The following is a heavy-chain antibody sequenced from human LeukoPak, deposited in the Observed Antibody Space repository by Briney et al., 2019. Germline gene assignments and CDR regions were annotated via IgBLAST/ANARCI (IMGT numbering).Heavy chain of an antibody. D-gene: IGHD1-26*01. V-gene: IGHV1-3*04. J-gene: IGHJ5*02. CDR3: ARERAVGATTSWFDP. CDR1: GYTFTSYA. Sequence: ASVKVSCKASGYTFTSYAMHWVRQAPGQRLEWMGWINTGNGNTKYSQKFQGRVTITRDTSASTAYMELSSPRSEDTAVYYCARERAVGATTSWFDPWGQGTLVTVSS. CDR2: INTGNGNT.